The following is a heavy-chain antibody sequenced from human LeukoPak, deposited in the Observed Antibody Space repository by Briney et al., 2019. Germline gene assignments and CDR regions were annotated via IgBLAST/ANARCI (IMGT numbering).Heavy chain of an antibody. CDR3: AKGSSGYFADL. Sequence: PGGSLRLSCAASGVIFNNYGLIRVRQAPGKGLEWVSAISNDGGGTQYADFVEGRFTISRDNSKNTLFLQMSSLRAEDTALYYCAKGSSGYFADLWGQGTLVTVS. CDR1: GVIFNNYG. J-gene: IGHJ5*02. CDR2: ISNDGGGT. D-gene: IGHD3-22*01. V-gene: IGHV3-23*01.